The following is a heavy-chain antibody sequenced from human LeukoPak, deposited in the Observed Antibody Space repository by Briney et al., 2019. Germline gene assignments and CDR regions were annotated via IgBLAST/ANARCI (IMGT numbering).Heavy chain of an antibody. Sequence: GASVKVSCKASGGTFSSYAISWVRQAPGQGLEWMGGIIPIFGTANYAQKFQGRVTITTDESTSTAYMELSSLRSEDTAVYYCAAQNYYDSSGYYSGDYWGQGTLVTVSS. CDR1: GGTFSSYA. J-gene: IGHJ4*02. CDR2: IIPIFGTA. D-gene: IGHD3-22*01. V-gene: IGHV1-69*05. CDR3: AAQNYYDSSGYYSGDY.